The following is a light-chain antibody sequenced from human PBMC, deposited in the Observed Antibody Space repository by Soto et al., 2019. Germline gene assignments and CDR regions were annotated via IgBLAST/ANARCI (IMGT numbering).Light chain of an antibody. V-gene: IGLV7-46*01. CDR1: TGAVTSGHY. CDR2: DTS. CDR3: LLSYRGAYYV. Sequence: QAVVTQEPSLTVSPGGTVTLTCGSSTGAVTSGHYPYWFQQKPGQAHRTLIYDTSNKHSWTPARFSGSLLGGKAALTLSGAQPEDEAEYYCLLSYRGAYYVLGTGTKVTV. J-gene: IGLJ1*01.